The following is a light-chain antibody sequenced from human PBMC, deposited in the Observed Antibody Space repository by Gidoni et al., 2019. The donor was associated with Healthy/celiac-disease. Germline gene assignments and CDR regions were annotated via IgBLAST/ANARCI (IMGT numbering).Light chain of an antibody. J-gene: IGKJ2*03. V-gene: IGKV1-39*01. CDR3: QQSYSTPGS. Sequence: GDRVTITWRASQSISSYVDWYQLMPGKAPKLLIYTASSLQSGVPSRFSGSGSGTDFTLTISSLQPEDFATYYCQQSYSTPGSFGQGTKLEIK. CDR2: TAS. CDR1: QSISSY.